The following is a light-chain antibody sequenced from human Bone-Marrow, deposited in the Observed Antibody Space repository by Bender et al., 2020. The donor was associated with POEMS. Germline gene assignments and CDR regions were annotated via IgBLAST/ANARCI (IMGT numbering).Light chain of an antibody. CDR2: DVS. CDR1: SSNIGTNP. Sequence: QSVLTQPPSASGTPGQRVTISCSGSSSNIGTNPVNWYQQRPGKAPKLMIYDVSYRPSGVSNRFSGSKSGNTASLTISGLQAEDEADYYCSSYTSSNTWVFGGGSRLTVL. J-gene: IGLJ3*02. CDR3: SSYTSSNTWV. V-gene: IGLV2-14*01.